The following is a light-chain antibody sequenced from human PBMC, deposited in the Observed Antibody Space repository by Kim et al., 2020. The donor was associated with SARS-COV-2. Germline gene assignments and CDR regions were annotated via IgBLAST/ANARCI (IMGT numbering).Light chain of an antibody. Sequence: GQGVITSCSGSSSNIGINVVNWYQQLPGTAPKLLIYDSNQRPSGVPDRFSGSKSGTSASLAISGLQSEDEADYFCATWDDSLTGFVLGTGTKVTVL. CDR1: SSNIGINV. CDR2: DSN. J-gene: IGLJ1*01. CDR3: ATWDDSLTGFV. V-gene: IGLV1-44*01.